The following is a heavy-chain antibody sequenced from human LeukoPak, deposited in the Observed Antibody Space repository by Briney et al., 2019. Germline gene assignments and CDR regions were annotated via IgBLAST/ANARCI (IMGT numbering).Heavy chain of an antibody. Sequence: GGSLRLSCAASGFTFSIYGWHWVRQAPGKGVEWGAVIWYDGSNEYYAGSVKGRFTISRDNSKNTLYLQMNSLRAEDTAVYYCARELPPVVKYYFDYWGQGALVTVSS. CDR3: ARELPPVVKYYFDY. J-gene: IGHJ4*02. CDR2: IWYDGSNE. D-gene: IGHD2-15*01. V-gene: IGHV3-33*08. CDR1: GFTFSIYG.